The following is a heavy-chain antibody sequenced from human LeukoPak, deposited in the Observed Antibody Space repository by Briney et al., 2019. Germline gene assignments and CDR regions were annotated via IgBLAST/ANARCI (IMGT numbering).Heavy chain of an antibody. J-gene: IGHJ4*02. D-gene: IGHD4-23*01. Sequence: PGGSLRLSCAASGFTFDDYAMHWVRQAPGKGLEWVSGISWNSGSIGYADSVKGRFTISRDNAKNSLYLQMNSLRAEDTALYYCAKDMAAYGGNSGYYFDYWGQGTLVTVSS. CDR1: GFTFDDYA. CDR2: ISWNSGSI. CDR3: AKDMAAYGGNSGYYFDY. V-gene: IGHV3-9*01.